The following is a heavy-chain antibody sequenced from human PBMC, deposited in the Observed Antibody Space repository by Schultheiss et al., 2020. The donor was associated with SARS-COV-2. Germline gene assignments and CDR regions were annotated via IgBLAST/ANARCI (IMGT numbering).Heavy chain of an antibody. D-gene: IGHD2-15*01. V-gene: IGHV4-39*07. J-gene: IGHJ5*02. CDR2: INHSGST. Sequence: SETLSLTCTVSGGSISSSSYYWGWIRQPPGKGLEWIGEINHSGSTNYNPSLKSRVTISVDKSKNQFSLKLSSVTAADTAVYYCARECIVVVVAANMVWFDPWGQGTLVTVSS. CDR3: ARECIVVVVAANMVWFDP. CDR1: GGSISSSSYY.